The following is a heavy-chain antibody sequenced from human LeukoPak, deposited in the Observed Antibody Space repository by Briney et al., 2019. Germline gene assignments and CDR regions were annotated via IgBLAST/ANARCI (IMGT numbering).Heavy chain of an antibody. D-gene: IGHD6-6*01. CDR2: ISAYNGNT. V-gene: IGHV1-18*01. J-gene: IGHJ5*02. CDR1: GFTFTSYG. CDR3: ARGQLWMFWFDP. Sequence: GGSLRLSCAASGFTFTSYGISWVRQAPGQGLEWMGWISAYNGNTNYAQKLQGRVTMTTDTSTSTAYMELRSLRSDDTAVYYCARGQLWMFWFDPWGQGTLVTVSS.